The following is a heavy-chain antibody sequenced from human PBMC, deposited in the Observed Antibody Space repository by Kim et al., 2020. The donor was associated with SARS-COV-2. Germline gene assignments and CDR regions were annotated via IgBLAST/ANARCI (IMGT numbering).Heavy chain of an antibody. CDR3: ARDTDYDILTGYYNTPRDWFDP. J-gene: IGHJ5*02. CDR1: GFTFSSYW. V-gene: IGHV3-7*03. D-gene: IGHD3-9*01. Sequence: GGSLRLSCAASGFTFSSYWMSWVRQAPGKGLEWVANIKQDGSEKYYVDSVKGRFTISRDNAKNSLYLQMNSLRAEDTAVYYCARDTDYDILTGYYNTPRDWFDPWGQGTLVTVSS. CDR2: IKQDGSEK.